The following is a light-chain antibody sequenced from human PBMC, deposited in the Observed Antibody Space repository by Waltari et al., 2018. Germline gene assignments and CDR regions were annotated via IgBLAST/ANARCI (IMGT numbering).Light chain of an antibody. CDR3: QSYDRDLNAVL. J-gene: IGLJ2*01. V-gene: IGLV1-40*01. Sequence: QSVLTQPPSVSGAPGQSVTISCTGSSSNIRAGYDGHWYQQIPGSAPKVLIYRDDNRPSGVPGRFSGSKSGTSASLSVTGLHVEDEADYFCQSYDRDLNAVLFGGGTKLTVL. CDR2: RDD. CDR1: SSNIRAGYD.